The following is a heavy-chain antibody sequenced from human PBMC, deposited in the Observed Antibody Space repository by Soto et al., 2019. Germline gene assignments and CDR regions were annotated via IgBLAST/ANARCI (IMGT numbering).Heavy chain of an antibody. Sequence: ASVKVSCKASGYTFTSYAIHWVRQAPGQRLEWMGWINAGNGNTKYSQKFQGRVTITRDTSASTAYMELSSLRSEDAAVYYCARGITLPTPLDYWGQGTLVTVSS. V-gene: IGHV1-3*01. D-gene: IGHD1-20*01. J-gene: IGHJ4*02. CDR2: INAGNGNT. CDR3: ARGITLPTPLDY. CDR1: GYTFTSYA.